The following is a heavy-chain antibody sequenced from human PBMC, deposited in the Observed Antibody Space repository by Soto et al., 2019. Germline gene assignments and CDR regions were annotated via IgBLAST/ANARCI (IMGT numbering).Heavy chain of an antibody. V-gene: IGHV1-69*06. CDR1: GGTFSSYA. CDR2: IIPIFGTA. D-gene: IGHD5-12*01. J-gene: IGHJ6*02. Sequence: QVQLVQSGAEVKKPGSSVKVSCKASGGTFSSYAISWVRQAPGQGLEWMGGIIPIFGTANYAQKFQGRVTITADKSTSTAYMELSSLISEDTAVYYCARDLGYTGDYYYYYGMDVWGQGTTGTDSS. CDR3: ARDLGYTGDYYYYYGMDV.